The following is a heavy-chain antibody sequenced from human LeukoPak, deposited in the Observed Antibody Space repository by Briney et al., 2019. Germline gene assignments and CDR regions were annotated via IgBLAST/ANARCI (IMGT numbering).Heavy chain of an antibody. Sequence: PGGSLRLSRAASGFTFSSYTINWVRQTRGRGLEWVSSISGDGTYLYYADSVKGRFTISRDNAKNSLYLQMNNLRVEDTAVYYCARDAKTQDSSQPDYWGQRTLVTVSS. D-gene: IGHD6-13*01. CDR2: ISGDGTYL. CDR3: ARDAKTQDSSQPDY. CDR1: GFTFSSYT. J-gene: IGHJ4*02. V-gene: IGHV3-21*01.